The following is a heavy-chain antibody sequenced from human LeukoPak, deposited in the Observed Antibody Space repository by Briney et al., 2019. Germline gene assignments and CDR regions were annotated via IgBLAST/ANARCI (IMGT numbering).Heavy chain of an antibody. CDR2: ISNSSSYI. CDR1: GFTFSSYS. Sequence: PGGSLRLSCAASGFTFSSYSMNWIRQAPGKGLEWVSSISNSSSYIYYADSVKGRFTISRDNAKNSLYLQMNSLRAEDTGVYYCARDEAYCGGDCYAGVRAFDIWGQGTMVTVSS. D-gene: IGHD2-21*02. CDR3: ARDEAYCGGDCYAGVRAFDI. J-gene: IGHJ3*02. V-gene: IGHV3-21*01.